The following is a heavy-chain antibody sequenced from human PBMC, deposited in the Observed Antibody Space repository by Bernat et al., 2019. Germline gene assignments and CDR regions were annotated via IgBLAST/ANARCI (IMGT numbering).Heavy chain of an antibody. V-gene: IGHV4-61*01. CDR3: AGGRYCSGGSCYSSNWFDP. D-gene: IGHD2-15*01. CDR1: GGSLSSGSNY. CDR2: IYSSGST. Sequence: QVQLQESGPGLVKPSATLSLTCTVSGGSLSSGSNYWSWIRQSPGKGLEWIGYIYSSGSTKYNPTLKSRVTISADTSKNQFSLKLKSVTAADTALYYCAGGRYCSGGSCYSSNWFDPWGQGTLVTVSS. J-gene: IGHJ5*02.